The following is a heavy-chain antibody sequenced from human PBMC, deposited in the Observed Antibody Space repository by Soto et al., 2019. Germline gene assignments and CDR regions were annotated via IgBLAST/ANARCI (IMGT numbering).Heavy chain of an antibody. CDR3: ARAPPFHLRYRSGWYLGHGPPNVTPSSWFDP. CDR2: INHSGST. Sequence: PSETLSLTCAVYGGSFSGYYWSWIRQPPGKGLEWIGEINHSGSTNYNPSLKSRVTISVDTSKNQFSLKLSSVTAADTAVYYCARAPPFHLRYRSGWYLGHGPPNVTPSSWFDPWGQGTLVTVSS. J-gene: IGHJ5*02. D-gene: IGHD6-19*01. V-gene: IGHV4-34*01. CDR1: GGSFSGYY.